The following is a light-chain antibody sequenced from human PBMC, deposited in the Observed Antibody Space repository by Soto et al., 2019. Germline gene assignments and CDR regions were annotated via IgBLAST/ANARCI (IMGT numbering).Light chain of an antibody. J-gene: IGKJ2*01. Sequence: AIQMTQSPSSLSASVGDRVTITCRASQGIRNDLGWYQQKPGKAPKVLIYSTSSLQSGVPSRFSGGGSGTDFTLTISSLQPEDFATYYCQQSYSTPYTFGQGTKVDIK. V-gene: IGKV1-6*01. CDR3: QQSYSTPYT. CDR1: QGIRND. CDR2: STS.